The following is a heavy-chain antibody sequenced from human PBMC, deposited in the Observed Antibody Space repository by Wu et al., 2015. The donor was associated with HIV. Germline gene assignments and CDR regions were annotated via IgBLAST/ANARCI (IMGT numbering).Heavy chain of an antibody. CDR3: ARDRYCSGGSCYRIAFDI. CDR1: GDSFSTST. CDR2: IIPIFGKP. V-gene: IGHV1-69*12. J-gene: IGHJ3*02. D-gene: IGHD2-15*01. Sequence: QVHLVQSGAEVKKPRSSVKVSCKASGDSFSTSTFTWVRQTPGQGLQWMGGIIPIFGKPHYSRRFQGKVTITADESTNTVYMELRSLKSEDTAIYYCARDRYCSGGSCYRIAFDIWGQGTMVTVSS.